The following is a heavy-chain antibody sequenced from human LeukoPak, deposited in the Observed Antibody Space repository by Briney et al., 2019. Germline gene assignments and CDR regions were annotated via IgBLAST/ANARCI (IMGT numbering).Heavy chain of an antibody. J-gene: IGHJ4*01. Sequence: GGSLRLSCAASGFTVSSYAMSWVRQAPGKGLEWDSTISHTGGDKNYADSVKGRFTISRDISKNTLYLQMNSLRGEDTAVYYCARSTTLDYWGQGTLVTVSS. D-gene: IGHD2-15*01. CDR1: GFTVSSYA. CDR3: ARSTTLDY. V-gene: IGHV3-23*01. CDR2: ISHTGGDK.